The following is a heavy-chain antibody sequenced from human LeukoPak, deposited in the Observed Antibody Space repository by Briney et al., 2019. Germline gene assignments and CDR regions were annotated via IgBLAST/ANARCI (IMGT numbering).Heavy chain of an antibody. CDR3: AGHYGSGFDF. CDR1: GDSINNYY. Sequence: SETLSLTCTVSGDSINNYYWSWIRQPPGKGLEWIGYIYYSGSTNYSPSLKSRVTISVDTSKNQFSLKLTSVTAADTAVYYCAGHYGSGFDFWGQGTLVTVSS. J-gene: IGHJ4*02. V-gene: IGHV4-59*01. D-gene: IGHD3-10*01. CDR2: IYYSGST.